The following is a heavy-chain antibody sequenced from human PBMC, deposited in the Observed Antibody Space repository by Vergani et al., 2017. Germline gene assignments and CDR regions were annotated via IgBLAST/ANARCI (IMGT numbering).Heavy chain of an antibody. V-gene: IGHV3-9*01. Sequence: EVDLVESGGGLAQPGGSLRLSSEASGITFWKFGMHWVRQGPGKGLEWVSGISWNSGAVDYADSVRGRFTISRDNAKNSLYLQMNSLRAEDTALYYCARERNAYYDFWSGYYTQYYFDYWGQGTLVTVSS. CDR2: ISWNSGAV. J-gene: IGHJ4*02. CDR1: GITFWKFG. CDR3: ARERNAYYDFWSGYYTQYYFDY. D-gene: IGHD3-3*01.